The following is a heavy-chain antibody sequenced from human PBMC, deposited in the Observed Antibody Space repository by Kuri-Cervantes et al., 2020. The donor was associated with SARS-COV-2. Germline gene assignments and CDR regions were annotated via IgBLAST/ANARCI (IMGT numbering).Heavy chain of an antibody. D-gene: IGHD3-3*01. CDR1: GGSISSGGYS. J-gene: IGHJ1*01. V-gene: IGHV4-30-2*01. CDR3: GRGGDYDYSSGYSQYVQH. CDR2: IYQSGGT. Sequence: SETLSLTCEVSGGSISSGGYSWARIRQPPGKGLEWIGYIYQSGGTYYNPSLKSRVTISVDRSKNQFSLKLESVTAADTAVYYCGRGGDYDYSSGYSQYVQHWGQGTQVTVSS.